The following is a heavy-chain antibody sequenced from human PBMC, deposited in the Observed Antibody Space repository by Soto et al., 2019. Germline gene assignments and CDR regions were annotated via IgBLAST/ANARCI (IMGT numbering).Heavy chain of an antibody. CDR2: ISAYNGNT. V-gene: IGHV1-18*04. Sequence: ASVKVSCKASGYTFTRYCISWVRQAPGQGLEWMGWISAYNGNTNYAQKLQGRVTMTTDTSTRTAYMELKSLRSDDTAVYYCAREDFWSGYYSPKGYYYGMDVWGQGTTVTVSS. CDR1: GYTFTRYC. CDR3: AREDFWSGYYSPKGYYYGMDV. D-gene: IGHD3-3*01. J-gene: IGHJ6*02.